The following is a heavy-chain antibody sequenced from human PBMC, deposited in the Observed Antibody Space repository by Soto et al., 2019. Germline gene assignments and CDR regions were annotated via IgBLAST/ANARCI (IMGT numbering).Heavy chain of an antibody. D-gene: IGHD1-1*01. V-gene: IGHV1-18*04. CDR1: GYNFTTYG. Sequence: GASVKVSCKASGYNFTTYGISWGRHAPGQGLEWMGWISPYNGTTKYAAKFQGEMTMTTDTATSTAYMELRSLRSDDTAVYYCERDGERDTGLNFYYYLHGMDAWGQGTRGTSP. CDR3: ERDGERDTGLNFYYYLHGMDA. CDR2: ISPYNGTT. J-gene: IGHJ6*02.